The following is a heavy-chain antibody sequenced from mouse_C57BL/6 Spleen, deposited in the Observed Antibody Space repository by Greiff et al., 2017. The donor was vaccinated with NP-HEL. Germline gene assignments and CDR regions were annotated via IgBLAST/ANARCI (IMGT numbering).Heavy chain of an antibody. CDR1: GYTFTSYW. CDR2: IDPSDSYT. D-gene: IGHD3-3*01. V-gene: IGHV1-50*01. CDR3: ASRGFYYAMDY. Sequence: VQLQQPGAELVKPGASVKLSCKASGYTFTSYWMQWVKQRPGQGLEWIGEIDPSDSYTNYNQKFKGKATLTVDTSSSTAYMQLSSLTSEDSAVYYCASRGFYYAMDYWGQGTSVTVSS. J-gene: IGHJ4*01.